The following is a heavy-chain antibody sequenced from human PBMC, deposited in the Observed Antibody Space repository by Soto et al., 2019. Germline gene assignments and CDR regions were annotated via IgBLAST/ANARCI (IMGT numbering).Heavy chain of an antibody. D-gene: IGHD3-22*01. J-gene: IGHJ4*02. CDR1: GGTFSSYA. V-gene: IGHV1-69*13. CDR3: ASSTLYYYVSRGQPAWFDV. CDR2: IIPIFGTA. Sequence: SVKVSCKASGGTFSSYAISWVRQAPGQGLEWMGGIIPIFGTANYAQKFQGRVTITADESTSTAYMELSSLRSEDTAVYYCASSTLYYYVSRGQPAWFDVRGPGTLVTLS.